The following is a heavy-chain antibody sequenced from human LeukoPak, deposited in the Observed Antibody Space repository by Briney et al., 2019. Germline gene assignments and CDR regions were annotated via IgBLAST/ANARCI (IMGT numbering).Heavy chain of an antibody. J-gene: IGHJ4*02. CDR1: GGSISTGGYY. CDR3: AREGGDYDILTQFDY. V-gene: IGHV4-31*03. Sequence: SETLSLTCTVSGGSISTGGYYWSWIRQHPGKGLEWIACIYYSGSTYYNPSLKSRITISVDTSKNQFSLKLSSVTAADTAVYYCAREGGDYDILTQFDYWGQGTLVTVSS. D-gene: IGHD3-9*01. CDR2: IYYSGST.